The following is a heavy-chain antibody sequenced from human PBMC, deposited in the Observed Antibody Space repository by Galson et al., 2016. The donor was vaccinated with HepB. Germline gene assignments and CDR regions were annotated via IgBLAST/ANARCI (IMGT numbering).Heavy chain of an antibody. CDR3: AKDGGYCSDATCYYRNS. J-gene: IGHJ4*02. Sequence: SLRLSCAASGFTFSSYAMSWVRQAPGKGLAWVSTITGSGGWIHYADSVKGRLITSRDNSKNTLYLQLNSLRAEDTAVYYCAKDGGYCSDATCYYRNSWGQGTLVTVSS. D-gene: IGHD2-15*01. CDR1: GFTFSSYA. V-gene: IGHV3-23*01. CDR2: ITGSGGWI.